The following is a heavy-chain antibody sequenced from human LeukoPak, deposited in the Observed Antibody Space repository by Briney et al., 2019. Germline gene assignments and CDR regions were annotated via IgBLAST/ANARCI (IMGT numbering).Heavy chain of an antibody. CDR1: GFTFGNAW. CDR3: TTEGTDFWSGYSFDY. D-gene: IGHD3-3*01. CDR2: IKSKTDGGTT. V-gene: IGHV3-15*01. Sequence: GGSLRLPCAASGFTFGNAWMSWVRQAPGKGLEWVGRIKSKTDGGTTDYAAPVKGRFTISRDDSKNTLYLQMNSLKTEDTAVYYCTTEGTDFWSGYSFDYWGQGTLVTVSS. J-gene: IGHJ4*02.